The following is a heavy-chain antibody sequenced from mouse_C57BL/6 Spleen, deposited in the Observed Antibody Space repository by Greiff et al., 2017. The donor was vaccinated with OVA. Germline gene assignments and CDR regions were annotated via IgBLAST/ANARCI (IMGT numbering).Heavy chain of an antibody. CDR2: IDPEAGET. V-gene: IGHV14-2*01. Sequence: EVKLVESGAELVKPGASVKLSCTASGFNITDYYMPWVKQRTEQGLEWIGRIDPEAGETKYAPKFQGKATLTADTSSNTAYLQLSSLTSEDTAVYYCARIDERYFDYWGQGTTLTVSS. CDR3: ARIDERYFDY. J-gene: IGHJ2*01. CDR1: GFNITDYY.